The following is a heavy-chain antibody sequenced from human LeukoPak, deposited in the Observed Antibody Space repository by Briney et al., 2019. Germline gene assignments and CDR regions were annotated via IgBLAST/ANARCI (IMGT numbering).Heavy chain of an antibody. CDR2: INHSGST. CDR3: ARGGFLYCSSTSCHGFWFDP. D-gene: IGHD2-2*01. V-gene: IGHV4-34*01. J-gene: IGHJ5*02. CDR1: GGSFSGYY. Sequence: SETLSLTCAVYGGSFSGYYWSWIRQPPGKGLEWIGEINHSGSTNYNPSLKSRVTISVDTSKNQFSLKLSSVTAADTAVYYCARGGFLYCSSTSCHGFWFDPWGQGTLVTVSS.